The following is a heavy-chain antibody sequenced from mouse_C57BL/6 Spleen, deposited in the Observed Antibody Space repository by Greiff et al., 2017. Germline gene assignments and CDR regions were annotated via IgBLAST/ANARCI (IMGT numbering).Heavy chain of an antibody. Sequence: QVQLQQPGTELVKPGASVKLSCKASGYTFTSYWMHWVKQRPGQGLEWIGNINPSNGGTNYNEKFKSKATLTVDKSSSTAYMQLSSLTSEDSAVXYGARWADYGSSYAWFAYWGQGTLVTVSA. V-gene: IGHV1-53*01. J-gene: IGHJ3*01. CDR2: INPSNGGT. CDR1: GYTFTSYW. D-gene: IGHD1-1*01. CDR3: ARWADYGSSYAWFAY.